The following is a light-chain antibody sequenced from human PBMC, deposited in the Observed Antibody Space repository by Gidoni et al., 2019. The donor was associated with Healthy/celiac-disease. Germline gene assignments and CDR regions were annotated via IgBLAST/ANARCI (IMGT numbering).Light chain of an antibody. CDR1: SSNIGAGYD. J-gene: IGLJ1*01. V-gene: IGLV1-40*01. CDR3: QSYDSSLGGV. Sequence: QSVLTQPPSVAGAPGQRVTIACTGSSSNIGAGYDVLWYQQLPGTAPKLLIYGNSHRPSGVPDRFSGSKSGTSASLGITGLQAEDEADYCCQSYDSSLGGVFGTWTKVTVL. CDR2: GNS.